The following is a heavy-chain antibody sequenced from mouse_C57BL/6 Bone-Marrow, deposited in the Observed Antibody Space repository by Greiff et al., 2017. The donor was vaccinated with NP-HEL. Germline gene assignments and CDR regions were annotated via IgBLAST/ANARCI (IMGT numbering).Heavy chain of an antibody. V-gene: IGHV5-6*01. CDR2: ISSGGSYT. J-gene: IGHJ3*01. CDR3: ARQYYGISWFAY. D-gene: IGHD2-1*01. CDR1: GFTFSSYG. Sequence: EVKVVESGGDLVKPGGSLKLSCAASGFTFSSYGMSWVRQTPDKRLEWVATISSGGSYTYYPDSVKGRFTISRDNAKNTLYLQMSSLKSEDTAMYYCARQYYGISWFAYWGQGTLVTVSA.